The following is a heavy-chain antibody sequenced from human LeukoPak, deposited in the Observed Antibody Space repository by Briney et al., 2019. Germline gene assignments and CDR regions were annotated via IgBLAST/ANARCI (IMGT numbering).Heavy chain of an antibody. V-gene: IGHV3-30*09. Sequence: PGGSLRLSCAASGFPFSSYAMHWVRQAPGEGLEWVAVISYDGSTKYYADSVKGRFAISRDNSKNTLFLQMTSLRAEDTAVYYCAKVYSSSWYGEFDYWGQGTLVTVSS. CDR1: GFPFSSYA. CDR3: AKVYSSSWYGEFDY. D-gene: IGHD6-13*01. CDR2: ISYDGSTK. J-gene: IGHJ4*02.